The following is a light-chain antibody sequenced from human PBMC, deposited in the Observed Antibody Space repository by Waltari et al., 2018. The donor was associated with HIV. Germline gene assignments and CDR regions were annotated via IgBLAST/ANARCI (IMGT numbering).Light chain of an antibody. CDR1: QDIKHY. CDR3: QQYDDLEYT. CDR2: DAS. V-gene: IGKV1-33*01. J-gene: IGKJ2*01. Sequence: IQMTQSPLSLSASVGDRVTITCQASQDIKHYLNWYQQKPGKAPNLLIYDASNLETGVPSRFSGSGSGKHFTLTVSSLRPEDTATYYCQQYDDLEYTFGQGTRLEMK.